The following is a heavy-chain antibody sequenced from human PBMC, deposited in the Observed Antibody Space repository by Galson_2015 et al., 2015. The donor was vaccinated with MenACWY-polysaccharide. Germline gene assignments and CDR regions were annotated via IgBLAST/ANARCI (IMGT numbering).Heavy chain of an antibody. J-gene: IGHJ5*02. CDR2: MSYDGTAK. D-gene: IGHD2-15*01. V-gene: IGHV3-30*12. Sequence: SLRLSCAASGFRFNAYGMHWVRQAPGRRLEWVSFMSYDGTAKYDADSVKGRFTISRDNSQNTLYLQMNSLRVDDTAVYYCVRDHAPASGHPGLCSGGSCFTWGQGTLVTVSS. CDR3: VRDHAPASGHPGLCSGGSCFT. CDR1: GFRFNAYG.